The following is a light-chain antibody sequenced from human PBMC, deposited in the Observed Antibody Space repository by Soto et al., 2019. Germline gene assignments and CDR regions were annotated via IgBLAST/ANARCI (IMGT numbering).Light chain of an antibody. V-gene: IGLV1-44*01. CDR1: SSNIGSNT. CDR3: SSWDDNLDAEV. CDR2: TND. Sequence: QSLLTQPPWASVTPGQRVTVSCSGSSSNIGSNTVNWYQQLPGTAPKLLIYTNDQRPSGVPDRFSGSKSGTSASLAISGLQFEDEADYHCSSWDDNLDAEVFGAGTKVTVL. J-gene: IGLJ1*01.